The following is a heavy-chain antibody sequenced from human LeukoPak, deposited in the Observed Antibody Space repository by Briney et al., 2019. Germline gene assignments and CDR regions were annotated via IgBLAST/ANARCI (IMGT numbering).Heavy chain of an antibody. D-gene: IGHD3-22*01. CDR2: MNPTTGNT. CDR1: GYTFSSYD. Sequence: ASVKVSCKASGYTFSSYDINWVRQATGQGLEWMGWMNPTTGNTGYAQKFQSRITMTRDTSINTAYMEISSLRSEDTAVYYCARLSETPAYYDTHVYYYLGYWGQGTLVTVSS. J-gene: IGHJ4*02. V-gene: IGHV1-8*01. CDR3: ARLSETPAYYDTHVYYYLGY.